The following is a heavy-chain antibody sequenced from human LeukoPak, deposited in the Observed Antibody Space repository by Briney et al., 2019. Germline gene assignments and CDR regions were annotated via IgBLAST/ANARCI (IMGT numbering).Heavy chain of an antibody. CDR3: ARGEYGGADFDY. V-gene: IGHV1-18*01. J-gene: IGHJ4*02. D-gene: IGHD4-23*01. Sequence: ASVRVSCKASGYTFTSYGISWVRQAPGQGLEWRGWISAYNGNTNYAQKLQCRVTMTTDTSTSTAYMELRSLRSDDTAVYYCARGEYGGADFDYWGQGTLVTVSS. CDR2: ISAYNGNT. CDR1: GYTFTSYG.